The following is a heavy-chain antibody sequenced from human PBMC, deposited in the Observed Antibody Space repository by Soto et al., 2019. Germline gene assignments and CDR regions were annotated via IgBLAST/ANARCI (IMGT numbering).Heavy chain of an antibody. CDR3: AKVHGTVTTSGYFDY. CDR2: ISGSGGST. V-gene: IGHV3-23*01. J-gene: IGHJ4*02. CDR1: GFTFSSYA. Sequence: EVQLLESGGGLVQPGGSLRLSCAASGFTFSSYAMNWVRQAPGKGLEWVSTISGSGGSTYYADSVKGRFTISRDNSKNTLYLQMNSLRAEDTAVYYGAKVHGTVTTSGYFDYWGQGTLVTVSS. D-gene: IGHD4-17*01.